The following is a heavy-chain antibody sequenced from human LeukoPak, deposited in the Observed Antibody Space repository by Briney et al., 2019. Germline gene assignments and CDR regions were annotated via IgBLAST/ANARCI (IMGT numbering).Heavy chain of an antibody. V-gene: IGHV5-10-1*01. CDR1: GYSFTSYW. Sequence: HGESLKISCKGSGYSFTSYWISWVRQMPGKGLEWMGRIDPSDSYTNYSPSFQGHVTISADKSIRTAYLQWSSLKASDTAMYYCARASYGSGPDDYWGQGTLVTVSS. CDR3: ARASYGSGPDDY. CDR2: IDPSDSYT. J-gene: IGHJ4*02. D-gene: IGHD6-19*01.